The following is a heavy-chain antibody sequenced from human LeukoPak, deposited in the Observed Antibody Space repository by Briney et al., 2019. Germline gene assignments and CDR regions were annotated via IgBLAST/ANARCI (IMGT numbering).Heavy chain of an antibody. V-gene: IGHV1-18*01. Sequence: ASVKVSCKASGYTFTSYGISWVRQAPGQGLEWMGWISAYNGDTDYAQKLQGRVTMTTDTSTSTAYMELSSLRSEDTAVYYCASPAPLRYYYYGMDVWGQGTTVTVSS. CDR2: ISAYNGDT. CDR3: ASPAPLRYYYYGMDV. CDR1: GYTFTSYG. J-gene: IGHJ6*02. D-gene: IGHD3-16*01.